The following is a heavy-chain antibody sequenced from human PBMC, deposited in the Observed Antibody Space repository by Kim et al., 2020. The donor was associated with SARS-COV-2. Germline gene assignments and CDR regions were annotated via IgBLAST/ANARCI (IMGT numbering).Heavy chain of an antibody. CDR1: GDSVSSNSAT. Sequence: SQTLSLTCAISGDSVSSNSATWHWIRQSPSRGLEWLGRTNYRSKWYNDYAVSVKSRITVNPDTSKNQFSLQLNSVTPEDTGVYYCARGGFGSSSRKDGDFDSWGQGTLVTVSS. D-gene: IGHD6-6*01. CDR2: TNYRSKWYN. V-gene: IGHV6-1*01. CDR3: ARGGFGSSSRKDGDFDS. J-gene: IGHJ4*02.